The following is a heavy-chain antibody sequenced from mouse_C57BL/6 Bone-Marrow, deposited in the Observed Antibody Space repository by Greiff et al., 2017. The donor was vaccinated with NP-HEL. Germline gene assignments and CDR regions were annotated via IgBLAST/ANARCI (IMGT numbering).Heavy chain of an antibody. CDR1: GYTFTSYW. CDR2: IHPNSGST. V-gene: IGHV1-64*01. J-gene: IGHJ4*01. D-gene: IGHD1-1*01. Sequence: QVQLQQPGAELVKPGASVKLSCKASGYTFTSYWMHWVKQRPGQGLEWIGMIHPNSGSTNYNEKFKSKATLTVDKSSSTAYMQLSSLTSEDSAVYYCARFTGSSYVAMDYWGQGTSVTVSS. CDR3: ARFTGSSYVAMDY.